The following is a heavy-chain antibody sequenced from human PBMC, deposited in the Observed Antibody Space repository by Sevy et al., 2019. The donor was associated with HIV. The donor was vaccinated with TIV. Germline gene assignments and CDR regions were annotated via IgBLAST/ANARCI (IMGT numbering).Heavy chain of an antibody. CDR2: IGPDGSDK. Sequence: AGSLRLSCAASGFTFSPYWMTWVRQAPGKELEWVANIGPDGSDKYYVDSVKGRFTISRDNAKNSLHLQMNSLRADDTAMYYCARGVGLDCWGQGALVTVSS. D-gene: IGHD1-26*01. V-gene: IGHV3-7*01. CDR1: GFTFSPYW. CDR3: ARGVGLDC. J-gene: IGHJ4*02.